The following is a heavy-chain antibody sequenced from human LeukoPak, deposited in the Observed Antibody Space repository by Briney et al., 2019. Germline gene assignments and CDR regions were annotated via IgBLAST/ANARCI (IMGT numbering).Heavy chain of an antibody. V-gene: IGHV4-4*08. J-gene: IGHJ6*03. Sequence: GSLRLSCAASGFTFSNAWMSWVRQAPGKGLEWIGRIYTSGSTNYNPSLKSRVTISVDTSKNQFSLKLSSVTAADTAVYYCARGLHYYYYMDVWGKGTTVTVSS. CDR1: GFTFSNAW. CDR2: IYTSGST. CDR3: ARGLHYYYYMDV.